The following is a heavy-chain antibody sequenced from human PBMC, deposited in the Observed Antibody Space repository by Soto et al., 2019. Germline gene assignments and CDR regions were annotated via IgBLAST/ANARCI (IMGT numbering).Heavy chain of an antibody. Sequence: QVQLQQWGAGLLKPSETLSLTCAVYGGSFSGYYWSWIRQPPGKGLEWIGEINHSGSTNYNPSLKSRVTISVDTSKNQFSLKLSSVTAADTAVYYCARGHFHRSSWRTSEYFQHWGQGTLVTVSS. V-gene: IGHV4-34*01. CDR2: INHSGST. J-gene: IGHJ1*01. CDR3: ARGHFHRSSWRTSEYFQH. D-gene: IGHD6-13*01. CDR1: GGSFSGYY.